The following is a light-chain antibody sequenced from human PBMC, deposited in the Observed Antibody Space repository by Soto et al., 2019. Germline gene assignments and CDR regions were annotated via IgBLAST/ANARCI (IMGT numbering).Light chain of an antibody. CDR1: QSVSSY. Sequence: EIVLTQSPATLSLSPGERATLSCRASQSVSSYLAWYQQKPGQAPRLLIYDASKRATGIPARFSGSGSGTDFTLTISSLEPEDFAVYYCQHLNYYPYTFGQGTKLEIK. CDR3: QHLNYYPYT. CDR2: DAS. V-gene: IGKV3-11*01. J-gene: IGKJ2*01.